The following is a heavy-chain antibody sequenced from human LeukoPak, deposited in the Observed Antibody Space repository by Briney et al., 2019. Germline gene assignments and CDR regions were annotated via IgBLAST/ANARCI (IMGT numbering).Heavy chain of an antibody. V-gene: IGHV3-53*01. CDR2: IYSGGNT. D-gene: IGHD2-15*01. J-gene: IGHJ4*02. CDR1: GFTVSSNY. CDR3: ARWWPRGHFDY. Sequence: GGSLTLSCAASGFTVSSNYMSWVRQAPGKGLEWVSVIYSGGNTNYADSVKGRFTISRDNSKNTLFLQMNSLRAEDTAVYYCARWWPRGHFDYWGQGTLVTVSS.